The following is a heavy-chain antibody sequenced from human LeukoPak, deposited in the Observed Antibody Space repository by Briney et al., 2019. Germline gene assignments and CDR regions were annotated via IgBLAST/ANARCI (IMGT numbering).Heavy chain of an antibody. D-gene: IGHD2-2*01. CDR3: AREYCSSTSCFLYYFDY. Sequence: GGSLRLSCAASGFTFSDYYVSWIRQAPGKGLEWVSYISSSGSTIYYADSVKGRFTISRDNAKNSLYLQMNSLRAEDTAVYYCAREYCSSTSCFLYYFDYWGQGTLVTVSS. CDR2: ISSSGSTI. CDR1: GFTFSDYY. J-gene: IGHJ4*02. V-gene: IGHV3-11*01.